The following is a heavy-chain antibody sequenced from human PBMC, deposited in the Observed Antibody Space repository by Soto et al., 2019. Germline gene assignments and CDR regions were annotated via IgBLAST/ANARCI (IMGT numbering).Heavy chain of an antibody. J-gene: IGHJ6*02. D-gene: IGHD6-25*01. Sequence: LSCAASGLAFDTYAMHWVRQAPGKGLEWVALISADGTKKHLADSVKGRFTISRDNSKNMVYLVVQSLKPEATAVYYCAKAAAAAYYYYYYGMDVWGQGTTVTVSS. CDR2: ISADGTKK. CDR3: AKAAAAAYYYYYYGMDV. V-gene: IGHV3-30-3*01. CDR1: GLAFDTYA.